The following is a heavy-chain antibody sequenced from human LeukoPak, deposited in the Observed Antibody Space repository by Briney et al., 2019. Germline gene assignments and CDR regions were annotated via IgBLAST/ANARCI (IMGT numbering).Heavy chain of an antibody. D-gene: IGHD3-10*01. CDR2: INPNSGGT. CDR1: GYTFTGYY. CDR3: ARDRFWYYYGSGSYRIDAFDI. J-gene: IGHJ3*02. V-gene: IGHV1-2*02. Sequence: ASVKVSCKASGYTFTGYYMHWVRQAPGQGLEWMGWINPNSGGTNYAQKFQGRVTMTTDTSTSTAYMELRSLRSDDTAVYYCARDRFWYYYGSGSYRIDAFDIWGQGTMVTVSS.